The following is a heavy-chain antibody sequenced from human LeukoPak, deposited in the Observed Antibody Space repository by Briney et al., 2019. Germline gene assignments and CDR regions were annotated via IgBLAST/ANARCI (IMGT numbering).Heavy chain of an antibody. Sequence: GGSLRLSCAASGFTFSSYGMSWVRQAPGKGLEWVSAISGSGGSTYYADSVKGRFTISRDNSKNTLYLQMNSLRVEDTATYHCARVHGGYPFDYWGQETLVTVSS. V-gene: IGHV3-23*01. CDR3: ARVHGGYPFDY. D-gene: IGHD2-15*01. CDR1: GFTFSSYG. CDR2: ISGSGGST. J-gene: IGHJ4*02.